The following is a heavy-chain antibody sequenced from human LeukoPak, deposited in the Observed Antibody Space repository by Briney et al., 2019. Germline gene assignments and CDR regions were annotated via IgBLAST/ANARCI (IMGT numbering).Heavy chain of an antibody. Sequence: GGSLRLSCAASGFTFSTYAMSWVRQAPGKGLEWVSGISGSGGYTYNADSVQGRFTISRDNSKNTLYLQMNSLRAEDTALYYCAKVIFRGLFQGRYFDYWGQGTLVTVSS. CDR2: ISGSGGYT. V-gene: IGHV3-23*01. CDR3: AKVIFRGLFQGRYFDY. CDR1: GFTFSTYA. J-gene: IGHJ4*02. D-gene: IGHD2-21*01.